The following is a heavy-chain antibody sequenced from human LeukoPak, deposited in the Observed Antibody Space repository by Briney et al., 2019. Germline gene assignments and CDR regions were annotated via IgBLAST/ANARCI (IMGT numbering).Heavy chain of an antibody. CDR2: IKQDGSEK. CDR3: ARGDEWEPYYFDY. CDR1: GFTFSTHD. D-gene: IGHD1-26*01. V-gene: IGHV3-7*01. Sequence: GGSLRLSCAASGFTFSTHDLNWVRQAPGKGLEWVANIKQDGSEKYYVDSVKGRFTISRDNAKNSLYLQMNSLRAEDTAVYYCARGDEWEPYYFDYWGQGTLVTVSS. J-gene: IGHJ4*02.